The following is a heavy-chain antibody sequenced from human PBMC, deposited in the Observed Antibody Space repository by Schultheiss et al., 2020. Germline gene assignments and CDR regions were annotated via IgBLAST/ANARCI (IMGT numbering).Heavy chain of an antibody. D-gene: IGHD4-17*01. Sequence: GGSLRLSCAASGFTVSSNYMSWVRQAPGKGLEWVSVIYSGGSTYYADSVKGQFIISRDNSKNTLFLQMNSLRAEDTAVYYCAKDWTVTSSLSLDVWGQGTLVTVSS. J-gene: IGHJ4*02. CDR1: GFTVSSNY. V-gene: IGHV3-53*05. CDR2: IYSGGST. CDR3: AKDWTVTSSLSLDV.